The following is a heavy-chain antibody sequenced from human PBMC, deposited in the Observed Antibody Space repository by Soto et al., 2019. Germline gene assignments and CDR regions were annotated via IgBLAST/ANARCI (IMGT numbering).Heavy chain of an antibody. V-gene: IGHV4-31*03. CDR1: GGSISSGGYY. Sequence: PSETLSLTCTVSGGSISSGGYYWSWIRQHPGKGLEWIGYIYYGGSTYYNPSLKSRATISGDTSKNQFSLKLSSVTAADTAVYYCARGGYYYEISGQNAYDYWGQGILVTVSS. CDR2: IYYGGST. J-gene: IGHJ4*01. D-gene: IGHD3-22*01. CDR3: ARGGYYYEISGQNAYDY.